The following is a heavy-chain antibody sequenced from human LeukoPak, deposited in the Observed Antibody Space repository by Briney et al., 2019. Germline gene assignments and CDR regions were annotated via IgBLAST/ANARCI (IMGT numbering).Heavy chain of an antibody. CDR2: ISGSGDNT. V-gene: IGHV3-23*01. J-gene: IGHJ4*02. D-gene: IGHD3-22*01. CDR3: AKGSYYDSSGSFYFDY. CDR1: GFIFSSYA. Sequence: GGSLRLSCAASGFIFSSYAMSWVRQAPGKGLEWVSGISGSGDNTYYADSVKGRFTISRDNSKNTLYVQVNSLGTEDTAAYYCAKGSYYDSSGSFYFDYWGQGTLVTVSS.